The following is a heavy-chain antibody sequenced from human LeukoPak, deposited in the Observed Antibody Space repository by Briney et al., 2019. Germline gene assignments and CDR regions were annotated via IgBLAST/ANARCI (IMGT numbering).Heavy chain of an antibody. D-gene: IGHD2-15*01. V-gene: IGHV1-69*04. Sequence: SVKVSCKASGGTFSSYAISWVRQAPGQGLEWMGRIIPILGIANYAQKFQGRVTITADKSTSTAYMELSSLRSEDTAVYYCASSDATYCSGGSCYSVDYWGQGTPVTVSS. CDR2: IIPILGIA. CDR1: GGTFSSYA. J-gene: IGHJ4*02. CDR3: ASSDATYCSGGSCYSVDY.